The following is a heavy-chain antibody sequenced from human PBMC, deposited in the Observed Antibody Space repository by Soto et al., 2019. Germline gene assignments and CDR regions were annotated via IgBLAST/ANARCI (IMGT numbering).Heavy chain of an antibody. CDR2: IRSKAYGGTT. CDR3: TRYTSTSRYSYFGMDV. V-gene: IGHV3-49*03. Sequence: LRLSCTASGFTFGDYAMSWSRQAPGKGLEWVGVIRSKAYGGTTESAASVKGRFTISRDDSRSIAYLQMNSLQSGGTGVYYCTRYTSTSRYSYFGMDVWGHGTTVTVSS. D-gene: IGHD2-2*01. CDR1: GFTFGDYA. J-gene: IGHJ6*02.